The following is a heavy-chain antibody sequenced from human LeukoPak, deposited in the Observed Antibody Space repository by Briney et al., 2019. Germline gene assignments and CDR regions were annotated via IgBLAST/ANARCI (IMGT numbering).Heavy chain of an antibody. CDR3: ARERLRYYDRSGLDY. V-gene: IGHV4-59*01. Sequence: SETLSLTCTVSGGSISSYYWNWIRQPPGKGLEWIGYIYYSGSTNYNPSLKSRVTTSVDTSKNQFSLKLSSVTAADTAVYYCARERLRYYDRSGLDYWGQGTLVTVSS. D-gene: IGHD3-22*01. J-gene: IGHJ4*02. CDR1: GGSISSYY. CDR2: IYYSGST.